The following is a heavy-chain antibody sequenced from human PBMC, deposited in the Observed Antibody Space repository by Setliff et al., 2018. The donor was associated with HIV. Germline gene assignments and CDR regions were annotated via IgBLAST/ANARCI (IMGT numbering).Heavy chain of an antibody. CDR3: ATGLIMAPDY. J-gene: IGHJ4*02. CDR1: GESLSGGY. CDR2: INHSGNT. V-gene: IGHV4-34*01. D-gene: IGHD2-8*01. Sequence: SETLSLTCAVYGESLSGGYWSWIRQSPGKGLEWIGEINHSGNTNYNPSLKSRVTISMGTSRNQFSLKLRSVTAADTAVYYCATGLIMAPDYWGQGSLVTVSS.